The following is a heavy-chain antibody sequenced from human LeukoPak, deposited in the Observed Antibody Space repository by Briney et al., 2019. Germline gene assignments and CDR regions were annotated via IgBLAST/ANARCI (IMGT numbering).Heavy chain of an antibody. D-gene: IGHD2-2*01. CDR2: ITPNSGDT. Sequence: ASVKVSCKASGYTFTGCHMHWVRLAPGQGLEWMGRITPNSGDTNYAQKFQGRVTMTRDTSISTAYMELSRLRSDDTAVYYCARDYCSSTGCLFDYWAREPWSPSPQ. CDR1: GYTFTGCH. J-gene: IGHJ4*02. CDR3: ARDYCSSTGCLFDY. V-gene: IGHV1-2*06.